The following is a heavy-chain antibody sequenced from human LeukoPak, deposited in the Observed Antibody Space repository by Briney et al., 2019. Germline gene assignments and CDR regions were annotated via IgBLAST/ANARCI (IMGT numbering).Heavy chain of an antibody. Sequence: GGSLRLSCAASGFTFSSYWMHWVRQAPGKGLVWVSRINSEGSSTSYADSVKGRFTISRDNAKNTLYLQMNSLRAEDTAVYYCAREISSGWYFDYWGQGTLLTVSS. CDR2: INSEGSST. CDR1: GFTFSSYW. D-gene: IGHD6-19*01. V-gene: IGHV3-74*01. CDR3: AREISSGWYFDY. J-gene: IGHJ4*02.